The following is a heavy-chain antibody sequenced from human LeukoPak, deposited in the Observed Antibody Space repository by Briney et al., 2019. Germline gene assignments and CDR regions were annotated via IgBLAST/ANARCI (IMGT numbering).Heavy chain of an antibody. V-gene: IGHV3-30*03. Sequence: GGSLRLSCAASGFTFSSYGMHWVRQAPGKGPEWVAVISYDGSNKYYADSVKGRFTISRDNSKNTLYLQMNSLRAEDTAVYYCARDGGGNWNSLVVLAFDIWGQGTMVTVSS. CDR3: ARDGGGNWNSLVVLAFDI. CDR2: ISYDGSNK. D-gene: IGHD1-7*01. J-gene: IGHJ3*02. CDR1: GFTFSSYG.